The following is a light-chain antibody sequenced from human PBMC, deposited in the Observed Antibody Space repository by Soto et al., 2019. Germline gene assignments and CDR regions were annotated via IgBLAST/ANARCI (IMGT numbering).Light chain of an antibody. CDR3: SSFTSSKTCV. J-gene: IGLJ3*02. CDR1: NSDVGGYNY. CDR2: EVT. V-gene: IGLV2-14*01. Sequence: QSALTQPASVSGSPGQSITISCTGTNSDVGGYNYVSWYQQHPGRAPKVMIYEVTKRPAGASIRFSGSKSGNTASLSISGLQSEDEADYYCSSFTSSKTCVFGGGTKLTVL.